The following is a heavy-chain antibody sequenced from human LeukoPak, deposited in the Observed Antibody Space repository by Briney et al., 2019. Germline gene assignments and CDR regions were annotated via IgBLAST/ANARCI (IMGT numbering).Heavy chain of an antibody. Sequence: GGSLGLSWAPSGFTFNDYAMSWIRQAPRQGREWVSAIISRVDGTYYAASGKGRFTISRDNSKNKLSLQMDSLRAEDTAVYYCAKGSHGDKENWGQGTLVTVSS. CDR3: AKGSHGDKEN. CDR2: IISRVDGT. J-gene: IGHJ4*02. D-gene: IGHD4-17*01. V-gene: IGHV3-23*01. CDR1: GFTFNDYA.